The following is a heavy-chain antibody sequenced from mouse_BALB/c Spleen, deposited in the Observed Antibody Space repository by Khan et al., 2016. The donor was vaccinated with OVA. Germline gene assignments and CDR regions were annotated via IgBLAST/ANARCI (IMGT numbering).Heavy chain of an antibody. CDR1: GYTFTSYT. J-gene: IGHJ3*01. D-gene: IGHD2-14*01. CDR3: GREGDENRNDDGMDY. CDR2: INPSNGYT. V-gene: IGHV1-4*01. Sequence: QVQLQQSGAELARPGASVKMSCKASGYTFTSYTIHWIKLRPGQGLEWIGYINPSNGYTNYNQKFKDKATLTADKSSTTAYMELSSLTSDDSALXDCGREGDENRNDDGMDYWGQGTLVTVSA.